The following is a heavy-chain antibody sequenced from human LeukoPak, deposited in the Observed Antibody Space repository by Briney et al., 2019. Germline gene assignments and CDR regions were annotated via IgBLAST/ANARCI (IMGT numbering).Heavy chain of an antibody. CDR3: ASGPNYYYDSSGYYYSWAFDI. V-gene: IGHV1-8*01. Sequence: GASVKVSCKASGYTFTSYDIIWVRQATGQGLEWMGWMNPNSGYTGSAQKFQGRVTMTSVTSISTAYMELSSLTSEDTAVYYCASGPNYYYDSSGYYYSWAFDIWGQGTMVTVSS. J-gene: IGHJ3*02. CDR1: GYTFTSYD. D-gene: IGHD3-22*01. CDR2: MNPNSGYT.